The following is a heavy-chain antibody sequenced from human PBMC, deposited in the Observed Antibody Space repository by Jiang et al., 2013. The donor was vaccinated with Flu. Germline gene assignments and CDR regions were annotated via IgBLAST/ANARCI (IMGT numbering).Heavy chain of an antibody. V-gene: IGHV4-59*01. Sequence: ETLSLTCTVSGGSISSYYWSWIRQPPGKGLEWIGYIYYSGSTNYNPSLKSRVTISVDTSKNQFSLKLSSVTAADTAVYYCARGYGVYSGSYIPRAFDIWGQGTMVTVSS. D-gene: IGHD1-26*01. CDR3: ARGYGVYSGSYIPRAFDI. CDR1: GGSISSYY. J-gene: IGHJ3*02. CDR2: IYYSGST.